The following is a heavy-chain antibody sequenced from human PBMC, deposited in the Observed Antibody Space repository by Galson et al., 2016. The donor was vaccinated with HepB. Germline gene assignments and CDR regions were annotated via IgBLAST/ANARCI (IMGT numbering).Heavy chain of an antibody. J-gene: IGHJ4*02. Sequence: SLRLSCAASGFTFSYYSMNWVRQAPGKGLEWVSSISRSSTYIYYADSVMGRFIISRDNAESSLYLQINSLRAEDTAVYYCARGSTVSDLPYNVECSGGRCSPSHFDYWGQGTLVTVSS. CDR2: ISRSSTYI. CDR1: GFTFSYYS. CDR3: ARGSTVSDLPYNVECSGGRCSPSHFDY. V-gene: IGHV3-21*01. D-gene: IGHD2-15*01.